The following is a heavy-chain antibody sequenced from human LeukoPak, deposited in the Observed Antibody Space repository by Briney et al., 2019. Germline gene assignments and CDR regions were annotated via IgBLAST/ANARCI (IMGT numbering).Heavy chain of an antibody. D-gene: IGHD2-15*01. CDR1: GGSISSGSYY. J-gene: IGHJ3*02. Sequence: PSETLSLTCTVSGGSISSGSYYWSWIPQPAGKGLEWIGRIYTSGSTNYNPSLKSRVTISVDTSKNQFPLKLSSVTAADTAVYYCARGATEDIVVVVAAWNHDAFDIWGQGTMVTVSS. CDR2: IYTSGST. V-gene: IGHV4-61*02. CDR3: ARGATEDIVVVVAAWNHDAFDI.